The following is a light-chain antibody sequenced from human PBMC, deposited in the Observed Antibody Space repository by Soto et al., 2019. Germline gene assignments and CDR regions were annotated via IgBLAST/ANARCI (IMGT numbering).Light chain of an antibody. CDR1: QSGRSY. V-gene: IGKV3-11*01. CDR2: DAS. J-gene: IGKJ1*01. Sequence: EIVLTQSPGTLSLSPGERATLSCRASQSGRSYLAWYQQKPGQATRLLICDASYRATVIPTRFSGSGSGTDFPITISILEPEDFAVYYCQHRFNWPWTFGQGTKVDIK. CDR3: QHRFNWPWT.